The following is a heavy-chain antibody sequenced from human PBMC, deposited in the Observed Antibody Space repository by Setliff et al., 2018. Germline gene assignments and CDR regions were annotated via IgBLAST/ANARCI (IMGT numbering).Heavy chain of an antibody. V-gene: IGHV3-23*03. D-gene: IGHD4-17*01. CDR3: ARDPNGDYVGAFDP. CDR1: GFTFSSFA. Sequence: GGSLRLSCVASGFTFSSFAMSWVRQAPGKRLEWVSIINVGGTNTYYRDSVKGRFTISRDNSRNTLYLEMNSLRAEDTASYYCARDPNGDYVGAFDPWGQGILVTVSS. J-gene: IGHJ5*02. CDR2: INVGGTNT.